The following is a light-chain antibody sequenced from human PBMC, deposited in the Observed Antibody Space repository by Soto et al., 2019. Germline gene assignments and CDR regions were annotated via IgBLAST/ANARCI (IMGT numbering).Light chain of an antibody. V-gene: IGKV1-8*01. J-gene: IGKJ1*01. CDR2: AAS. Sequence: IRMTQSPSSFSASTGDRVTITCRASQGISSYLAWYQQKPGKAPKLLIYAASTLQSGVPSRFSGSGSGTDFTLTISCLQSEDFATYYCQQYYSYPPTFGQGTKVDIK. CDR3: QQYYSYPPT. CDR1: QGISSY.